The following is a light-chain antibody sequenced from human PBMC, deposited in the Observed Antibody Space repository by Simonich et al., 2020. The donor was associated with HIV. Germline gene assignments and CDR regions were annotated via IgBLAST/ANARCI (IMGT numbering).Light chain of an antibody. J-gene: IGKJ2*01. V-gene: IGKV1-33*01. Sequence: DIQMTQSPSSLSASVGDRVTITCQASQDIDNYLNWYQQKPGKAPKLLIYDASSLETGVPSRFSGSRSGTYFTFTISSLQPEDIATYYCQQYDILPYTFGQGTKLEIK. CDR3: QQYDILPYT. CDR1: QDIDNY. CDR2: DAS.